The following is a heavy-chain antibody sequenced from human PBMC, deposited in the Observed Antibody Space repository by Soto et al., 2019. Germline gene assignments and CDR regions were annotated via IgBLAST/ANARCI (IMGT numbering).Heavy chain of an antibody. D-gene: IGHD3-10*01. CDR3: ARPGENYYGSGSYYPYYYSDLDV. Sequence: PGGSLRLSCKGSGYSFTSYWIGWVRQMPGKGLEWMGIIYPGDSDTRYSPSFQDQVTISADKSISTAYLQWSSLTASDTAMYYCARPGENYYGSGSYYPYYYSDLDVWGQGTTVTVSS. CDR2: IYPGDSDT. V-gene: IGHV5-51*01. J-gene: IGHJ6*02. CDR1: GYSFTSYW.